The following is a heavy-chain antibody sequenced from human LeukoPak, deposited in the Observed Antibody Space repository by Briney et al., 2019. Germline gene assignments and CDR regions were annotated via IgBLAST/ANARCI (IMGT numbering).Heavy chain of an antibody. Sequence: SETLSLTCTVSGVSISSYYWSWVRQPAGKGLEWIGRVYTSGSNNYNPSLKSRVTMSVDTSKNQFSLKLSSVTAADTAMYYCARDNEVAARSFDYWGQGTLVTVSS. J-gene: IGHJ4*02. CDR1: GVSISSYY. D-gene: IGHD6-6*01. V-gene: IGHV4-4*07. CDR2: VYTSGSN. CDR3: ARDNEVAARSFDY.